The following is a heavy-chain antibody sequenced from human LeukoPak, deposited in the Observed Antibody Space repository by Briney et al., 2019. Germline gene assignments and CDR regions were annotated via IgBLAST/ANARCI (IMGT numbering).Heavy chain of an antibody. Sequence: PSETLSLTCTVSGGSISSYYWSWIRQPPGKGLEWIGYIYYSGSTNYNPSLKSRVTISVDTSKNQFSLKLSSVTAADTAVYYCARAATKPYYDFWSGPTDYMDVWGKGTTVTVSS. CDR2: IYYSGST. CDR1: GGSISSYY. J-gene: IGHJ6*03. D-gene: IGHD3-3*01. CDR3: ARAATKPYYDFWSGPTDYMDV. V-gene: IGHV4-59*08.